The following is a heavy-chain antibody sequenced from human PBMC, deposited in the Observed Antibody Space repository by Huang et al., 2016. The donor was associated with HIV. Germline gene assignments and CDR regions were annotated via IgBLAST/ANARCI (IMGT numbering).Heavy chain of an antibody. CDR1: GFTFSTYS. Sequence: EVQLVESGGGLVQPGGSLRLSCAASGFTFSTYSMKWVRQAPGKGVEWVSYISSSSSTIYYADSVKGRFTISRDNAKNSLFLQMNSLRDEDTAVYYCARGIRYFGVVAYFDYWGQGALVTVSS. CDR3: ARGIRYFGVVAYFDY. J-gene: IGHJ4*02. V-gene: IGHV3-48*02. CDR2: ISSSSSTI. D-gene: IGHD3-3*01.